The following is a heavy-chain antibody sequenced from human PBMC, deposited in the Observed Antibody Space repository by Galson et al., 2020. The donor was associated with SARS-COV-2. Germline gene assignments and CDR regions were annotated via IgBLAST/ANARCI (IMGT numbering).Heavy chain of an antibody. J-gene: IGHJ4*02. Sequence: GGSLRLSCAASGFTFSSYGMHWVRQAPGKGLEWVAVISYDGGFKYYTDSVKGRFTISRDNSKNTLYLQMNSLRAEDTAVYYCAYDSTGYYLGSYFDYWGQGTLVTVSS. CDR3: AYDSTGYYLGSYFDY. V-gene: IGHV3-30*03. CDR1: GFTFSSYG. CDR2: ISYDGGFK. D-gene: IGHD3-22*01.